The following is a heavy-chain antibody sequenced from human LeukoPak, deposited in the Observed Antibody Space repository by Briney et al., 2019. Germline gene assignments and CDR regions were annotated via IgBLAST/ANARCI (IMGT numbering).Heavy chain of an antibody. CDR2: LWYDGSIK. J-gene: IGHJ6*02. D-gene: IGHD2-15*01. V-gene: IGHV3-33*01. CDR1: GFTLYIHR. CDR3: VRISCTGSRCKPYSYYDMDV. Sequence: HPGGSLRLSCAASGFTLYIHRMHWVRQAPGKGLEWVAVLWYDGSIKYYSDSVKGRFTISRDNSKNTLYLQMNSLRAEDTAVYYCVRISCTGSRCKPYSYYDMDVWGQGTTVTVSS.